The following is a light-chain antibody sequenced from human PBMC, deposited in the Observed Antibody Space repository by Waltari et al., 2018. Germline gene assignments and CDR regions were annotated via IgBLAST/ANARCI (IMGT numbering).Light chain of an antibody. V-gene: IGLV3-9*01. Sequence: SYDLTQPFSVSVALGQTATISCKEDNIGGKNVHWYQQKPGQAPVVVIFRDSNRPSGIPGRCSGANSGNTATLAISGAQPGDEADYYCQVWDKSTVKFGGGTKLTVL. J-gene: IGLJ2*01. CDR1: NIGGKN. CDR3: QVWDKSTVK. CDR2: RDS.